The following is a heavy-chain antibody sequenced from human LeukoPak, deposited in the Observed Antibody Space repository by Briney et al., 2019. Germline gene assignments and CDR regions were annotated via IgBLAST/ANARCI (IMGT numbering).Heavy chain of an antibody. D-gene: IGHD3-22*01. Sequence: SETLSLTCTVSGGSISSYYWSWIRQPPGKGLEWIGYIYYSGSTNYNPSLKSRVTISVDTSKNQFSLKLSSVTAADTAVYYCARGVRVVVVITHFDYWGQGTLVTVSS. CDR3: ARGVRVVVVITHFDY. J-gene: IGHJ4*02. V-gene: IGHV4-59*08. CDR2: IYYSGST. CDR1: GGSISSYY.